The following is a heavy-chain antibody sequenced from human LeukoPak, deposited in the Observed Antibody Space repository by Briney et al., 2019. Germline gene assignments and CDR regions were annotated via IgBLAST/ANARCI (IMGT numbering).Heavy chain of an antibody. Sequence: GGPLRLSCAASGFTFSSYSMNWVRQAPGKGLEWVSSISNSSSYIYYADSVKGRFTISRDNAKNSLYLQMNSLRAEDTAVYYCARDRGSSSWYNWFDPWGQGTLVTVSS. D-gene: IGHD6-13*01. CDR2: ISNSSSYI. CDR3: ARDRGSSSWYNWFDP. CDR1: GFTFSSYS. J-gene: IGHJ5*02. V-gene: IGHV3-21*01.